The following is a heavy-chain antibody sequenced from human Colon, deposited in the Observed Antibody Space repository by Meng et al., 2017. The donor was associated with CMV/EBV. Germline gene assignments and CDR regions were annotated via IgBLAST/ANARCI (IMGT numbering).Heavy chain of an antibody. Sequence: SGYSFTSNAMHWVRQAPGQGLEWMGWINTNTGIAIYAQGFTGRFVFSLDTSVSTAYLQINNLKPEDTGVYYCARDIAGDYYMKWFDPWGQGTLVTVSS. CDR1: GYSFTSNA. V-gene: IGHV7-4-1*02. J-gene: IGHJ5*02. CDR2: INTNTGIA. CDR3: ARDIAGDYYMKWFDP. D-gene: IGHD4-17*01.